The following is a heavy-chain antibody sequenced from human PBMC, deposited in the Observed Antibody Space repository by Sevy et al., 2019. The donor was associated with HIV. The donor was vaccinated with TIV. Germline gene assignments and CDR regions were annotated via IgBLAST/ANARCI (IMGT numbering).Heavy chain of an antibody. Sequence: GGSLRLSCTASGFTFSDSWMHWVRQAPGKGLEWLANINQDGSVIYYVDSVKGRFTISRDNSRNSLFLQMSSLRAGDTATYYSSRAIGKDGAYWGQGTLVTVSS. D-gene: IGHD2-8*01. CDR1: GFTFSDSW. CDR2: INQDGSVI. V-gene: IGHV3-7*03. CDR3: SRAIGKDGAY. J-gene: IGHJ4*02.